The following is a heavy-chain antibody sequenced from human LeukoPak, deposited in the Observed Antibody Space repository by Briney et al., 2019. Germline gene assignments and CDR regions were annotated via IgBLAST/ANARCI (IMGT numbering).Heavy chain of an antibody. V-gene: IGHV3-30-3*01. CDR1: GFTFSSYA. J-gene: IGHJ4*02. CDR3: ARDHYYDSSGFSTFDD. Sequence: PGRSLRLSCAASGFTFSSYAMHWVRQAPGKGLEWVAVISYGVTNRHFADSVKGRFTISRDNSKNTLYLQMNSLRAEDTAVYYCARDHYYDSSGFSTFDDWGQGTLVTVSS. CDR2: ISYGVTNR. D-gene: IGHD3-22*01.